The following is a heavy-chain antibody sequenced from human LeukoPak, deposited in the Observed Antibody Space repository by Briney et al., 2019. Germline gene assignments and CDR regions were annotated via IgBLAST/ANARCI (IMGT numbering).Heavy chain of an antibody. D-gene: IGHD1-26*01. V-gene: IGHV4-39*07. J-gene: IGHJ4*02. Sequence: PSETLSLTCTVSGGSFSSSSYYWSWIRQPPGKGLEWIGEINHSGSTNYNPSLKSRVTISVDTSKNQFSLKLSSVTAADTAVYYCARVVRGELLRIQAYDYWGQGTLVTVSS. CDR2: INHSGST. CDR1: GGSFSSSSYY. CDR3: ARVVRGELLRIQAYDY.